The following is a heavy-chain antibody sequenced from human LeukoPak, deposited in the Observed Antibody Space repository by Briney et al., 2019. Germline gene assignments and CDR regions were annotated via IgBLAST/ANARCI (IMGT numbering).Heavy chain of an antibody. Sequence: SETLSLTCAVYGGSFSGYYWSWIRQPPGKGLEWIGEINHSGSTNYNPSLKSRVTISVDTSKNQFSLKLSSVTAADTAVYYCAREKRGYSYGPYYYYGMDVWGQGTTVTVSS. CDR2: INHSGST. D-gene: IGHD5-18*01. CDR3: AREKRGYSYGPYYYYGMDV. J-gene: IGHJ6*02. V-gene: IGHV4-34*01. CDR1: GGSFSGYY.